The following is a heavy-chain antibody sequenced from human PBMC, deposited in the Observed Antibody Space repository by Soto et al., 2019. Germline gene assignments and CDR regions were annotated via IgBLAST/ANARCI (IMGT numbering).Heavy chain of an antibody. V-gene: IGHV1-58*01. CDR3: AAMPYGAHSLYGMDV. CDR1: GFTFTSSA. Sequence: SVKVSCKASGFTFTSSAVQWVRQARGQRLEWIGWIVVGSGNTNYAQKFQERVTITRDMSTSTAYMELSSLRSEDTAVYYCAAMPYGAHSLYGMDVWGQGTTVTVSS. CDR2: IVVGSGNT. D-gene: IGHD4-17*01. J-gene: IGHJ6*02.